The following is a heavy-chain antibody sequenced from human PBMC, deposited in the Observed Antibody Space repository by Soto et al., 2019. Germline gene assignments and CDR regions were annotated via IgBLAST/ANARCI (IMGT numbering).Heavy chain of an antibody. CDR1: GFTFSSYG. J-gene: IGHJ3*02. V-gene: IGHV3-30*18. CDR2: ISYDGSNK. D-gene: IGHD1-7*01. Sequence: GGSLRLSCAASGFTFSSYGMHWVRQAPGKGLEWVAVISYDGSNKYYADSVKGRFTISRDNSKNTLYLQMNSLRAEDTAVYYCAKGRGITGTMGDDAFDIWGQGTMVTVSS. CDR3: AKGRGITGTMGDDAFDI.